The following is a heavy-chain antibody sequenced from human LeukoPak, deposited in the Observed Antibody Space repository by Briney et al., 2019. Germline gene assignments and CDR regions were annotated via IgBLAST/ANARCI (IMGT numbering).Heavy chain of an antibody. Sequence: SETLSLTCTVSGGSISSYYWSWIRQPAGKGLEWIGRIYTSGTANYNPSLRSRVTMSVDTSKNQFSLKLSSVTAADTAVYYCARDQGSRKQLDYWGQGTLVTVSS. CDR1: GGSISSYY. CDR3: ARDQGSRKQLDY. D-gene: IGHD1-1*01. V-gene: IGHV4-4*07. J-gene: IGHJ4*02. CDR2: IYTSGTA.